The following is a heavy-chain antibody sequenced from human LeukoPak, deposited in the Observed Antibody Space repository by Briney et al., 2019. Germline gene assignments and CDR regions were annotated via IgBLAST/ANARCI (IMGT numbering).Heavy chain of an antibody. J-gene: IGHJ6*02. Sequence: SETLSLTCTVSGGSISSYYWSWIRQPPGKGLEWIGYIYYSGSTNYNPSLKSRVTISVDTSKNQFSLKLSSVTAADTAVYYCARHGGYSSGWYYDGMDVWGQGTTVTVSS. D-gene: IGHD6-19*01. V-gene: IGHV4-59*08. CDR2: IYYSGST. CDR3: ARHGGYSSGWYYDGMDV. CDR1: GGSISSYY.